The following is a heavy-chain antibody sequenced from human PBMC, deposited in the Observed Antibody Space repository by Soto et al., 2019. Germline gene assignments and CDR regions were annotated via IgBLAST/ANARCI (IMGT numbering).Heavy chain of an antibody. J-gene: IGHJ4*02. Sequence: EVLLVESGGGLIQPGGSLRLSCAASGFTVSSNYMSWVRQAPGTGMEWVSVIYSGGSTYYADSVKGRFTISRDNSKNTLYLQMSSMRAEDTAVYYCASATPYPGEGFFDYWGQGTLVTVSS. D-gene: IGHD3-10*01. CDR3: ASATPYPGEGFFDY. CDR2: IYSGGST. CDR1: GFTVSSNY. V-gene: IGHV3-53*01.